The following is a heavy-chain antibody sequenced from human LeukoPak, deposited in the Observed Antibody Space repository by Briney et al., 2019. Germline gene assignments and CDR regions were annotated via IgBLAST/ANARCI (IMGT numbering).Heavy chain of an antibody. J-gene: IGHJ4*02. CDR3: ARSQRGGLASTGYDY. V-gene: IGHV3-48*04. D-gene: IGHD2-2*01. CDR1: GFTFSSYS. CDR2: ISSSSSTI. Sequence: TGGSLRLSCAASGFTFSSYSMNWVRQAPGKGLEWVSYISSSSSTIYYADSVKGRFTISRDNAKNSLYLQMNSLRAEDTAVYYCARSQRGGLASTGYDYWGQGTLVTVSS.